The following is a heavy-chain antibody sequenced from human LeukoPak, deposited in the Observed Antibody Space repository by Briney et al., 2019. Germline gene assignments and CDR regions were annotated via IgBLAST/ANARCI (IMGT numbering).Heavy chain of an antibody. CDR1: GGSFSGYY. V-gene: IGHV4-34*01. D-gene: IGHD7-27*01. Sequence: SETLSLTCAVYGGSFSGYYWSWIRQPPGKGLEWIGEINHSGSTNYNPSLKSRVTISVDTSKIQFSLKLSSVTAADTAVYYCARGPGYYFDYWGQGTLVTVSS. CDR2: INHSGST. CDR3: ARGPGYYFDY. J-gene: IGHJ4*02.